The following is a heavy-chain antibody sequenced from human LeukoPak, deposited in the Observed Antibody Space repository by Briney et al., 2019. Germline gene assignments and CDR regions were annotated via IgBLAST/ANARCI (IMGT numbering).Heavy chain of an antibody. V-gene: IGHV4-59*01. CDR2: IYYSGST. D-gene: IGHD3-22*01. CDR3: ARAAGYFDSSGYNDMATFDY. Sequence: SETLSLTCTVSGGSISSYYWSWIRQPPGKGLEWIGYIYYSGSTGYNPSLKSRVTISVDTSKNQFSLKLSSVTAADTAVYYCARAAGYFDSSGYNDMATFDYWGQGTLVTVSS. CDR1: GGSISSYY. J-gene: IGHJ4*02.